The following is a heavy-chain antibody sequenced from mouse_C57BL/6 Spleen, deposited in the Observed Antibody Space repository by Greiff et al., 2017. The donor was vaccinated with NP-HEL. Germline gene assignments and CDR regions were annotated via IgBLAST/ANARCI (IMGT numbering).Heavy chain of an antibody. D-gene: IGHD2-9*01. CDR3: ARAPYDGYVDD. V-gene: IGHV1-59*01. Sequence: QVQLQQPGAELVRPGTSVKLSCKASGYTFTSYWMHWVKQRPGQGLEWIGVIDPSDSYTNYNQKFKGKATLTVDTSSSTAYMQLSSLTSEDSAVYYCARAPYDGYVDDWGQGTSVTVSS. CDR1: GYTFTSYW. J-gene: IGHJ4*01. CDR2: IDPSDSYT.